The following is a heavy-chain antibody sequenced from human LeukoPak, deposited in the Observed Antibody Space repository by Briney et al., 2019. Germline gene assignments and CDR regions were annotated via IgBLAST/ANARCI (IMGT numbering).Heavy chain of an antibody. V-gene: IGHV1-3*01. CDR3: ARDSGSGNNDY. CDR1: GYTFTSYA. CDR2: INAGNGNT. Sequence: GASVKVSCTASGYTFTSYAMHWVRQAPGQRLEWMGWINAGNGNTKYSQKFQGRVTITRDTSASTAYMELSSLRSEDTAVYYCARDSGSGNNDYWGQGTLVTVSS. D-gene: IGHD1-26*01. J-gene: IGHJ4*02.